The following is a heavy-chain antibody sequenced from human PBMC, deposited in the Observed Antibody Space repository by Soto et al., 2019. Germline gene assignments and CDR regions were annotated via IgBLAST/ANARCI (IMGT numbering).Heavy chain of an antibody. CDR1: GGTFSSYT. J-gene: IGHJ5*02. CDR2: IIPILGIA. CDR3: ARRDYYGSGSHYWFDP. D-gene: IGHD3-10*01. Sequence: QVQLVQSGAEVKKPGSSVKVSCKASGGTFSSYTISWVRQAPGQGLEWMGRIIPILGIANYAQKFQGRVTITXXKXTXXAYMELSSLRSEDTAVYYCARRDYYGSGSHYWFDPWGQGTLVTVSS. V-gene: IGHV1-69*02.